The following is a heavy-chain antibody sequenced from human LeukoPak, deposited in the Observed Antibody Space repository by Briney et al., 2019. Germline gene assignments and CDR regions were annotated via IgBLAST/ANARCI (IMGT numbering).Heavy chain of an antibody. J-gene: IGHJ4*02. V-gene: IGHV4-4*07. CDR1: RGSISSYY. D-gene: IGHD6-19*01. CDR2: VYSSGST. CDR3: ARDRSSGWYVVDY. Sequence: SETLSLTCRVSRGSISSYYWSWIRQPAGKGLEWIGRVYSSGSTNYNPSLKSRVTMSIDTPKNQFSLKLSSVAAADTAVYYCARDRSSGWYVVDYWGQGTLVTVSS.